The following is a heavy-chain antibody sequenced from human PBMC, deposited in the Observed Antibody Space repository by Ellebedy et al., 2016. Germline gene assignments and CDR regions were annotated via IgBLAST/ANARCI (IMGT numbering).Heavy chain of an antibody. V-gene: IGHV3-9*01. CDR1: GSTFEDNA. Sequence: SLKISXSASGSTFEDNAIHWVRQAPGKGLEWVSGFFWRTSIVDYADSVKGRFTFSRANAKNSLYLQMNSLRPEDTALYYCVEDGGPGGAEHWGQGTLVTASS. J-gene: IGHJ4*02. CDR2: FFWRTSIV. CDR3: VEDGGPGGAEH. D-gene: IGHD1-14*01.